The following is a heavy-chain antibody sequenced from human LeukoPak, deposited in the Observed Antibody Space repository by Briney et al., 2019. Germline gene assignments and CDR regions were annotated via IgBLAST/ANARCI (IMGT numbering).Heavy chain of an antibody. CDR2: IYYSGST. J-gene: IGHJ4*02. CDR1: GESISGFY. V-gene: IGHV4-59*01. D-gene: IGHD6-13*01. Sequence: PSETLSLTCTVSGESISGFYWTWIRQPPGKGLEWIGYIYYSGSTNYNPSLKSRVTISVDTSKNQFSLRLSSVTAADTALYYCARVTGYMVEDYFDYWGQGTLVTVSS. CDR3: ARVTGYMVEDYFDY.